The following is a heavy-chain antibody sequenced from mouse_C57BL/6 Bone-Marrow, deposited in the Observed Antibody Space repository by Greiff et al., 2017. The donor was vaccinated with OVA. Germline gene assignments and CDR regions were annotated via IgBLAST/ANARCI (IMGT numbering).Heavy chain of an antibody. Sequence: QVQLKQPGAELVKPGASVKLSCKASGYTFTSYWMHWVKQRPGQGLEWIGMIHPNSGSTNYNEKFKSKATLTVDKSSSTAYMQLSSLTSEDSAVYYCARGDNYDAYWGQGTLVTVSA. J-gene: IGHJ3*01. CDR3: ARGDNYDAY. CDR2: IHPNSGST. D-gene: IGHD1-3*01. CDR1: GYTFTSYW. V-gene: IGHV1-64*01.